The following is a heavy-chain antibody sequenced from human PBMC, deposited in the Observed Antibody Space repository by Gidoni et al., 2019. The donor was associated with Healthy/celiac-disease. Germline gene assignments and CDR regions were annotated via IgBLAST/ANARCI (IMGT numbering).Heavy chain of an antibody. CDR3: AKGREWFGDQWLY. CDR2: ISGSGGST. V-gene: IGHV3-23*01. CDR1: GFPFSSYA. D-gene: IGHD3-10*01. J-gene: IGHJ4*02. Sequence: EVQLLESGGGLVQPGGSLRLSCAASGFPFSSYAMSWVRQAPGKGLEWVSAISGSGGSTYYADSVKGRFTISRDNSKNTLYLQMNSLRAEDTAVYYCAKGREWFGDQWLYWGQGTLVTVSS.